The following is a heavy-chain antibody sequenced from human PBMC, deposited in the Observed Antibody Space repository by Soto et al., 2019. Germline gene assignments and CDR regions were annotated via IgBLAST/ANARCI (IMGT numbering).Heavy chain of an antibody. V-gene: IGHV4-34*01. CDR2: INHSGST. CDR1: GGSFSGYY. J-gene: IGHJ4*01. D-gene: IGHD3-10*01. Sequence: QVQLQQWGAGLLKPSETLSLTCAVYGGSFSGYYWSWIRQPPGKGLEWIGEINHSGSTNYNPSLKSRVTISVDTSXXHXSXXLGSVTAAATAVHYCARERPMYGSGSLHLTYYFDYWGHGTLVTVSS. CDR3: ARERPMYGSGSLHLTYYFDY.